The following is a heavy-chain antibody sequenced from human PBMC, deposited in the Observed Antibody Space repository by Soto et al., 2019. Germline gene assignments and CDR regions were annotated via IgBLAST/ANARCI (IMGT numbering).Heavy chain of an antibody. V-gene: IGHV1-69*13. CDR2: IIPIFGTA. D-gene: IGHD2-8*01. Sequence: SVKVSCKASGGTFSSYAISWVRQAPGQGLEWMGGIIPIFGTANYAQKFQGRVTITADESTSTAYMELSSLRSEDTAVYYCARDAVVLRAFDYWGRGTLVTVSS. J-gene: IGHJ4*02. CDR1: GGTFSSYA. CDR3: ARDAVVLRAFDY.